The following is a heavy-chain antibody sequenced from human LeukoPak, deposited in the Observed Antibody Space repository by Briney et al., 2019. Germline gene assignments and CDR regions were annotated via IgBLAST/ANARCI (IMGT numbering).Heavy chain of an antibody. J-gene: IGHJ4*02. D-gene: IGHD3-9*01. Sequence: GGSLRLSCAASGFTFNHYGIHWVRQAPGKGLEWVAVVSYDGRNQYYADSVRGRFIVSRDSSKNTVYLQMDSLRVEDTAVYYCTRVARGHFDNPDYWGQGTLVTVPP. V-gene: IGHV3-33*01. CDR1: GFTFNHYG. CDR3: TRVARGHFDNPDY. CDR2: VSYDGRNQ.